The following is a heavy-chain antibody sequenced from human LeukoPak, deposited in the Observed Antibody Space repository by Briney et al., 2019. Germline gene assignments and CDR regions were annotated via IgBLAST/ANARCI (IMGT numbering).Heavy chain of an antibody. CDR1: GYTFTSYG. J-gene: IGHJ6*02. D-gene: IGHD6-13*01. CDR2: ISAYNGNT. CDR3: ARDPLEATGRYYYYGMDV. Sequence: GASVKVSCKASGYTFTSYGISWVRQAPGQGLEWMGWISAYNGNTNYAQKFQGRVTMTRDTSISTAYMELSRLRSDDTAVYHCARDPLEATGRYYYYGMDVWGQGTTVTVSS. V-gene: IGHV1-18*01.